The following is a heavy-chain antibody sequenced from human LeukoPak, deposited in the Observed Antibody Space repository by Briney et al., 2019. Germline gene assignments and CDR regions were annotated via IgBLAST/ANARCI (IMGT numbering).Heavy chain of an antibody. Sequence: GGSLPHSHAASGLTFKSYSMHWLRQPPPKRLEWVSYISSGTTYYADSVRGRFTISRDNAKNSLSLQMNSLRDEDTAVYYCAREDGSGSYLIYWGQGTPVTVSS. D-gene: IGHD3-10*01. CDR3: AREDGSGSYLIY. J-gene: IGHJ4*02. CDR2: ISSGTT. CDR1: GLTFKSYS. V-gene: IGHV3-48*02.